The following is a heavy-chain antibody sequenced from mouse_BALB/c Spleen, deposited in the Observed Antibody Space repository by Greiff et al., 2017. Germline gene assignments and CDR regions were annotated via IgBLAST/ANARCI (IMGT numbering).Heavy chain of an antibody. CDR1: GYTFTDYV. CDR2: IYPGSGST. Sequence: VQLQQSGPELVKPGASVKMSCKASGYTFTDYVISWVKQRTGQGLEWIGEIYPGSGSTYYNEKFKGKATLTADKSSTTAYMQLSSLTSEDSAVYFCARKGIIITSWYFDVWGAGTTVTVSS. V-gene: IGHV1-77*01. D-gene: IGHD1-1*01. J-gene: IGHJ1*01. CDR3: ARKGIIITSWYFDV.